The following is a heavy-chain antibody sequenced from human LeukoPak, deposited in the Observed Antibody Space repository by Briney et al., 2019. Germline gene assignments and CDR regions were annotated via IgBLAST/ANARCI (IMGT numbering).Heavy chain of an antibody. CDR1: GFTFSSYG. J-gene: IGHJ6*03. CDR2: IRYDGSNK. CDR3: AKKLGYCSSTSCYAGAYMDV. Sequence: GGSLRLSCAASGFTFSSYGMHWVRQAPGKGLEWVAFIRYDGSNKYYADSVKGRFTISRDNSKNTLYLQMNSLRAEDTAVYYCAKKLGYCSSTSCYAGAYMDVWGKGTTVTISS. D-gene: IGHD2-2*01. V-gene: IGHV3-30*02.